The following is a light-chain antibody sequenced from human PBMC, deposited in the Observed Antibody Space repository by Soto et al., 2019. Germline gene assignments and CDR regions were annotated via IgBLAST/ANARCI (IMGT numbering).Light chain of an antibody. CDR1: SGDVGGYNL. CDR3: SSHAGSNTYVV. CDR2: ENN. V-gene: IGLV2-23*01. J-gene: IGLJ2*01. Sequence: QSALTQPASVSGSPEQSIAISCTGTSGDVGGYNLVSWYQQHPGKAPKFLIYENNKRPSGVSDRFSGSKSGNTASLTISGLQAEDEADYYCSSHAGSNTYVVFGGGTKLTVL.